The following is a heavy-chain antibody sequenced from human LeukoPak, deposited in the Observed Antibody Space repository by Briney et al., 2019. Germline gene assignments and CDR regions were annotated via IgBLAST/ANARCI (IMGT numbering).Heavy chain of an antibody. V-gene: IGHV3-21*01. CDR3: ARVAFGLYVMDV. CDR2: ISSDSSYI. Sequence: GSLRLSCAASGFTFTTYSMNWVRQAPGKGLEWVSSISSDSSYIFYADSLKGRFTISRDNAKNSLYLQMISLRAEDTAVYYCARVAFGLYVMDVWGQGTTVTVSS. D-gene: IGHD3/OR15-3a*01. J-gene: IGHJ6*02. CDR1: GFTFTTYS.